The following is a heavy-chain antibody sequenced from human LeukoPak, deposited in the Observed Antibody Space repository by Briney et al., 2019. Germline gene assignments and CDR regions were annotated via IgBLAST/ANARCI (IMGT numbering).Heavy chain of an antibody. V-gene: IGHV1-69*02. D-gene: IGHD3-22*01. Sequence: SVKVSCKASGGTFSSYTISWVRQAPGQGLEWMGRIIPILGIANYAQKSQGRVTITADKSTSTAYMELSSLRSEDTAVYYCARALDADYDSSGYYYERVAFDYWGQGTLVTVSS. CDR3: ARALDADYDSSGYYYERVAFDY. J-gene: IGHJ4*02. CDR1: GGTFSSYT. CDR2: IIPILGIA.